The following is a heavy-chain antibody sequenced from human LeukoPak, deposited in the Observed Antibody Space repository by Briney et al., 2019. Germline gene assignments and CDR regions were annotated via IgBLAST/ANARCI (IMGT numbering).Heavy chain of an antibody. D-gene: IGHD2-15*01. CDR1: GYTFTCYY. Sequence: ASVKVSCKASGYTFTCYYMHWVRQAPGQGLEWMGWINPNSGGTNYAQKFQGRVTMTRDTSISTAYMELSRLRSDDTAVYYCARGQVVAAAFQHWGQGTLVTVSS. CDR3: ARGQVVAAAFQH. J-gene: IGHJ1*01. V-gene: IGHV1-2*02. CDR2: INPNSGGT.